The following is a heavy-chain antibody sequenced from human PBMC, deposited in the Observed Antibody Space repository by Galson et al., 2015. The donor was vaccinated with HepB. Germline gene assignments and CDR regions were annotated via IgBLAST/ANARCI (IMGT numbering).Heavy chain of an antibody. J-gene: IGHJ2*01. CDR2: IRSKANSYAT. V-gene: IGHV3-73*01. CDR3: TRQVDYGGKDWYFDL. D-gene: IGHD4-23*01. Sequence: SLRLSCAASGFTFSGSAMHWVRQASGKGLEWVGRIRSKANSYATAYAASVKGRFTISRDDSKNTAYLQMNSLKTEDTAVYYCTRQVDYGGKDWYFDLWGRGTLVTVSS. CDR1: GFTFSGSA.